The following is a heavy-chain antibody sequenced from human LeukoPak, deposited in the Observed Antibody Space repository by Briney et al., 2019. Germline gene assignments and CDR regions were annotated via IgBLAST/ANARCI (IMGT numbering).Heavy chain of an antibody. CDR1: GYTFTCYY. J-gene: IGHJ3*02. Sequence: ASVKVSCKASGYTFTCYYMHWVRQAPGQGLEWMGWINPNSGGTNYAQKFQGRVTMTRDTSISTAYMELSRLRSDDTAVYYCAREEVEEYSSSSDPSYAFDIWGQGTMVTVSS. D-gene: IGHD6-6*01. V-gene: IGHV1-2*02. CDR3: AREEVEEYSSSSDPSYAFDI. CDR2: INPNSGGT.